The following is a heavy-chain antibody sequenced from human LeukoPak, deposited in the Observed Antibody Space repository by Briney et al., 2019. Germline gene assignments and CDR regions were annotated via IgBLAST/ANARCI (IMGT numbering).Heavy chain of an antibody. Sequence: GRSLRLSCAASGFTFDDYAMHWVRQAPGKGLEWVSGISWNSGSIGYADSVKGRFTISRDNAKNTLYLQMNSLRAEDTAVYYCARAPGGYSYGSPNYFDYWGQGTLVTVSS. D-gene: IGHD5-18*01. CDR2: ISWNSGSI. V-gene: IGHV3-9*01. CDR1: GFTFDDYA. CDR3: ARAPGGYSYGSPNYFDY. J-gene: IGHJ4*02.